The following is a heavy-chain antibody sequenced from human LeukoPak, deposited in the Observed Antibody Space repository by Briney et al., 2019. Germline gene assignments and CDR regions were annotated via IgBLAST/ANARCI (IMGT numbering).Heavy chain of an antibody. J-gene: IGHJ3*02. CDR1: GYTFTGYY. CDR3: ASGGDGTLDDAFDI. Sequence: ASVKVSCKASGYTFTGYYMHWVRQAPGQGLEWMGWINPNSGGTNYAQKFQGRVTITRNTSISTAYMELSSLRSEDTAVYYCASGGDGTLDDAFDIWGQGTMVTVSS. V-gene: IGHV1-2*02. CDR2: INPNSGGT. D-gene: IGHD2-21*01.